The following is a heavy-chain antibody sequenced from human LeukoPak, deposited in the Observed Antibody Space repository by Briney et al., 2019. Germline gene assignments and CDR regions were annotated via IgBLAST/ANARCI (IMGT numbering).Heavy chain of an antibody. D-gene: IGHD3-10*01. Sequence: ASVKVSCKASGYTFTGYYMHWVRQAPGQGLEWMGWVNPNSGGTNHAQKFQGRVTMTRDTSISTAYMELSRLRSDDTAVYYCARDRPLDADDYYGFYYFDYWGQGTLVTVSS. CDR3: ARDRPLDADDYYGFYYFDY. CDR2: VNPNSGGT. V-gene: IGHV1-2*02. J-gene: IGHJ4*02. CDR1: GYTFTGYY.